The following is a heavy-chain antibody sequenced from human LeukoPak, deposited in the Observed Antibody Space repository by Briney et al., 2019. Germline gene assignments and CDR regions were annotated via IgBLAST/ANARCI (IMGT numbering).Heavy chain of an antibody. D-gene: IGHD4-23*01. V-gene: IGHV5-51*01. CDR1: GYSFTSYW. CDR2: VYPGDSEI. Sequence: GESLKISCKGSGYSFTSYWIGWVRQMPGKGLEWMGIVYPGDSEIIYSPSFQGQVTISADKSINTAYLQWSSLKASDTSMYYCARRQTPDYWGQGTLVAVSS. J-gene: IGHJ4*02. CDR3: ARRQTPDY.